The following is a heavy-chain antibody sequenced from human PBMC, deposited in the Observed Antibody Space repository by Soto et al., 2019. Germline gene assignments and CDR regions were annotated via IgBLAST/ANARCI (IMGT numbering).Heavy chain of an antibody. CDR3: ARSQGSSTSLEIYYYYYYGMDV. Sequence: QLQLVQSGAEVKKPGSSVKVSCKASGGTFNSYAISWVRQAPGQGLEWMGGIIPISGTANYAQKFQGRVTITADESTSTAYMELSSLRSEDTAVYYCARSQGSSTSLEIYYYYYYGMDVWGQGTTVTVSS. J-gene: IGHJ6*02. CDR2: IIPISGTA. CDR1: GGTFNSYA. D-gene: IGHD2-2*01. V-gene: IGHV1-69*01.